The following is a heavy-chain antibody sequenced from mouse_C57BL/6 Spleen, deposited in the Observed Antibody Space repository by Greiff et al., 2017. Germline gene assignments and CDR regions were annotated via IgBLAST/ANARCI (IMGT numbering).Heavy chain of an antibody. J-gene: IGHJ2*01. D-gene: IGHD3-2*02. V-gene: IGHV1-82*01. CDR3: ASPIDSSIDY. CDR2: IYPGDGDT. CDR1: GYAFSSSW. Sequence: VQLQQSGPELVKPGASVKSSCKASGYAFSSSWMNWVKQRPGKGLEWIGRIYPGDGDTNYNGKFKGKATLTADKSSSTAYMQLSSLTSEDSAVYFCASPIDSSIDYWGQGTTLTVSS.